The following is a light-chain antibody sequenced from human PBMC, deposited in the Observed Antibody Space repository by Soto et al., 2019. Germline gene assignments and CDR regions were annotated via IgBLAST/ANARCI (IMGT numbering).Light chain of an antibody. Sequence: IVMTQSPDSLAVSLGERATINCKSSQSVLYSSNNKNYLAWYQQKPGQPPKLLIYWASTRESGVPDRFSGSGSGTDFTLTISSLQAEDVAVYYCQQYYSTPPTFGGGTKVDIK. CDR2: WAS. V-gene: IGKV4-1*01. CDR1: QSVLYSSNNKNY. CDR3: QQYYSTPPT. J-gene: IGKJ4*01.